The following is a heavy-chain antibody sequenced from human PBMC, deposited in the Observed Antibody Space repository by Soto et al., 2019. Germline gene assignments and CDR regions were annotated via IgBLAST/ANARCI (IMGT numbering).Heavy chain of an antibody. CDR2: INPSGGST. D-gene: IGHD2-15*01. V-gene: IGHV1-46*02. CDR3: ARDLVVAATGVDY. J-gene: IGHJ4*02. Sequence: GAPVEVSCEACGETLYSSYMAWVRKDPGQGLEWMGIINPSGGSTSYAQKFQGRVTMTRDTSTSTVYMELSSLRSEDTAVYYCARDLVVAATGVDYWGQGTLGTVSS. CDR1: GETLYSSY.